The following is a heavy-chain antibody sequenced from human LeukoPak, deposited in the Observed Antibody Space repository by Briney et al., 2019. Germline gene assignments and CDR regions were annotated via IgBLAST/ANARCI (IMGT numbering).Heavy chain of an antibody. J-gene: IGHJ4*02. CDR2: ISYDGSNK. D-gene: IGHD1-26*01. Sequence: GRSLRLSCAASGFTFSSYAMHWVRQAPGKGLEWVAVISYDGSNKYYADSVKGRFTVSRDSSKNTLHLQMNSLRAEDTAVYYCARDIELSCWGQGTLVTVSS. CDR3: ARDIELSC. V-gene: IGHV3-30-3*01. CDR1: GFTFSSYA.